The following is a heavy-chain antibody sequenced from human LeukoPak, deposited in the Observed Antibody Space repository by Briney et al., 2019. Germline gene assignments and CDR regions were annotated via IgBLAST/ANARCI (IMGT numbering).Heavy chain of an antibody. V-gene: IGHV4-34*01. J-gene: IGHJ3*02. Sequence: SETLSLTCAVYGGSFSGYYGSWIRQPRGKGLEWIGEINRSGSNNYNPSLKSRVTLSVDTSKHQFCLKLSSVAAADTAVYYCARGHSYTMVRGVIVDAFDIWGQGTMVTVSS. D-gene: IGHD3-10*01. CDR1: GGSFSGYY. CDR3: ARGHSYTMVRGVIVDAFDI. CDR2: INRSGSN.